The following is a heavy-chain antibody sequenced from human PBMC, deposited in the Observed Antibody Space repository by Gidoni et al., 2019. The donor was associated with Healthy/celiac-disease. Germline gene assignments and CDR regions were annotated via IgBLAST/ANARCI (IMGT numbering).Heavy chain of an antibody. CDR3: ARPASSGYAFDI. CDR1: GFTFSDHY. V-gene: IGHV3-72*01. Sequence: EVQLVESGGGLVQPGGSLRLSCAASGFTFSDHYMDWVRQAPGKGLEWVGRTRNKANSYTTEYAASVKGRFTISRDDSKNSLYLQMNSLKTEDTAVYYCARPASSGYAFDIWGQGTMVTVSS. D-gene: IGHD3-22*01. J-gene: IGHJ3*02. CDR2: TRNKANSYTT.